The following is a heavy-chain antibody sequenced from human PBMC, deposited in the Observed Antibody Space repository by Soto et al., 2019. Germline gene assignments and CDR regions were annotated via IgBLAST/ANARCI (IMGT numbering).Heavy chain of an antibody. CDR2: ISSSSSTI. CDR3: ASRYYYDSSGYYYPYYY. V-gene: IGHV3-48*02. J-gene: IGHJ4*02. D-gene: IGHD3-22*01. Sequence: LRLSCATSGFTFSNYNMNWVRQAPGKVLEWVSSISSSSSTIYYADSVKGRFTISRDNAKNSLYLQMNSLRDEDTAVYYCASRYYYDSSGYYYPYYYWGQGTLVTVSS. CDR1: GFTFSNYN.